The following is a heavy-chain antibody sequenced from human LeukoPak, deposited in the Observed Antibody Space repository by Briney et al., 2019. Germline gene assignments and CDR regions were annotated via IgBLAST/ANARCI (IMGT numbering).Heavy chain of an antibody. D-gene: IGHD3-10*01. V-gene: IGHV3-23*02. CDR3: AKDETMVRGGSRPY. J-gene: IGHJ4*02. Sequence: GXXLRLSCAASGFTFSSYAMSWVGQAPGKGLEWVSGISGSGGSTYYGDSGKGRFTISRENYKKSMYMQMNSLRAEDTAVYYCAKDETMVRGGSRPYWGQGTLVTVSS. CDR1: GFTFSSYA. CDR2: ISGSGGST.